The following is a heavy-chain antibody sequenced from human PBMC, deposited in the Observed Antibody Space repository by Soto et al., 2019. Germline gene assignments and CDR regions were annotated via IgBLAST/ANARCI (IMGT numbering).Heavy chain of an antibody. CDR1: GASISGHF. Sequence: SETLSLTCTVSGASISGHFWSWIRQPPGKGLEWIAYIYNSGSSYNPSLKSRVTISVDTSKNHLSLKLSSVIAADSAVYYCAINADVWGQGTTVT. J-gene: IGHJ6*02. CDR2: IYNSGS. CDR3: AINADV. V-gene: IGHV4-59*08.